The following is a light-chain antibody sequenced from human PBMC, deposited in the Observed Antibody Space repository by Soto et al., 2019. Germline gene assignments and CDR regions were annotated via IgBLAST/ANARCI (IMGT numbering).Light chain of an antibody. CDR3: SSYTSSSTLDYV. CDR1: SSDVGGYNY. Sequence: SALTQPASLSGSPGQSITISCTGTSSDVGGYNYVSWYQQHPGKAPKLMIYEVSNRPSGVSNRFSGSKSGNTASLTISGIQAADEADYYCSSYTSSSTLDYVFGTGTKVTVL. CDR2: EVS. V-gene: IGLV2-14*01. J-gene: IGLJ1*01.